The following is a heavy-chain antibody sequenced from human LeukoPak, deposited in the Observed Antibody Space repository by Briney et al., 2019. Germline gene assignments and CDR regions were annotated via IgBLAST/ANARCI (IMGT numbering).Heavy chain of an antibody. Sequence: GASVKVSCKASGGTFSSYAISWVRQAPGQGLEWMGGIIPIFGTANYAQKFQGRVTITADGSTSTAYMELSSLRSEDTAVYYCARDYGSGSYYYKFDYWGQGTLVTVSS. V-gene: IGHV1-69*13. D-gene: IGHD3-10*01. CDR2: IIPIFGTA. J-gene: IGHJ4*02. CDR3: ARDYGSGSYYYKFDY. CDR1: GGTFSSYA.